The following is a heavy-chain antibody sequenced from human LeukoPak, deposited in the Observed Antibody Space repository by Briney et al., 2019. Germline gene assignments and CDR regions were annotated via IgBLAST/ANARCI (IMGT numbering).Heavy chain of an antibody. CDR2: IFYSGYT. CDR3: ARQCCPAVAGAFFDY. D-gene: IGHD6-19*01. CDR1: GDSISNYY. Sequence: SETLSLTCTVSGDSISNYYWSWIRQPPGKGLEWIAYIFYSGYTNYNPSLKSRVTISVDTSNNQFSLKLSSVTAADTAVYYCARQCCPAVAGAFFDYWGQGALVTVSS. V-gene: IGHV4-59*08. J-gene: IGHJ4*02.